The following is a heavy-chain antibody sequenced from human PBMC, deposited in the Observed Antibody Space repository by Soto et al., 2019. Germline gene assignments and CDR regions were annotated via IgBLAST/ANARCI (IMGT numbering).Heavy chain of an antibody. CDR1: GFSFNVYW. Sequence: GGSLRLSCAASGFSFNVYWMFWVRQAPGKGLVWVSRISSDGSITTYADSVKGRFTVSRDNARNTLHLQMNSLRVEDTAIYYCAGVVGWAVSSFYSDSWGQGTLVTVSS. CDR3: AGVVGWAVSSFYSDS. V-gene: IGHV3-74*01. D-gene: IGHD2-15*01. CDR2: ISSDGSIT. J-gene: IGHJ4*02.